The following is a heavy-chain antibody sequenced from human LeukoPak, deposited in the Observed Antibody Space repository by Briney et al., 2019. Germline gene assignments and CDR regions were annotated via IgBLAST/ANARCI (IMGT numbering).Heavy chain of an antibody. V-gene: IGHV4-30-4*01. D-gene: IGHD2-2*01. CDR2: IYYSGST. CDR1: GGSISSGDYY. J-gene: IGHJ4*02. Sequence: SQTLSLTCTVSGGSISSGDYYWSWIRQPPGKGLEWIGYIYYSGSTYYNPSLKSRVTMSVDTSKNQFSLKLSSVTAADTAVYYCARVYCSSTSCLFDYWGQGTLVTVSS. CDR3: ARVYCSSTSCLFDY.